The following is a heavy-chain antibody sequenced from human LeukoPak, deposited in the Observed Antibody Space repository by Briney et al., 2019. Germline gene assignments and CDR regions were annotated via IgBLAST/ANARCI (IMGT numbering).Heavy chain of an antibody. D-gene: IGHD4-17*01. CDR1: GFTFSSYS. CDR2: ISSSSSTI. J-gene: IGHJ2*01. V-gene: IGHV3-48*01. Sequence: GGSLRLSCAASGFTFSSYSMNWVRQAPGKGLEWVSHISSSSSTIYYADSVKGRFTISRDNAKNSLYLQMNSLRAEDTAVYYCARAIDYGDYGVMWYFDLWGRGTLVTVSS. CDR3: ARAIDYGDYGVMWYFDL.